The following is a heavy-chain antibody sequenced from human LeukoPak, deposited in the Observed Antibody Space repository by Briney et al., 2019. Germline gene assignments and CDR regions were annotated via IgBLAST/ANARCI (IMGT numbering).Heavy chain of an antibody. CDR2: LSSNGEIE. V-gene: IGHV3-64D*06. CDR1: GFTFTTYS. J-gene: IGHJ4*02. D-gene: IGHD1-26*01. CDR3: VKTYSGTYYDF. Sequence: GGSLRLSCAASGFTFTTYSMTWVRQAPGKGLEYVSALSSNGEIEFYADSVKGRFTISRDSSKNTLDLQMSSLRAEDTALYYCVKTYSGTYYDFWGQGTLVTVSS.